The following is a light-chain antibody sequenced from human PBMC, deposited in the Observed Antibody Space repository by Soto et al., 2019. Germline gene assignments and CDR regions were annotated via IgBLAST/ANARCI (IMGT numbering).Light chain of an antibody. CDR3: SSNAGAVV. CDR2: EGS. V-gene: IGLV2-23*01. J-gene: IGLJ2*01. CDR1: SYNL. Sequence: QSALTQPASVSGSPGQSITISCTSYNLVSWYQHHPGKAPKLMIYEGSNRPSGVSDRFFGSKSGNTASLTISGIQAEDEADDYCSSNAGAVVFGGGTKLTVL.